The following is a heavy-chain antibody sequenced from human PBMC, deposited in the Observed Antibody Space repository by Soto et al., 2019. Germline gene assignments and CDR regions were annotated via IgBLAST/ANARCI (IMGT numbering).Heavy chain of an antibody. CDR3: ARTEHWQRGIYNWFDP. CDR2: IYYSGST. CDR1: GGSISSSSYY. D-gene: IGHD1-1*01. V-gene: IGHV4-39*01. J-gene: IGHJ5*02. Sequence: PSETLSLTCTVSGGSISSSSYYWGWIRQPPGKGMEWIGSIYYSGSTYYNPSLKSRVTISVDTSKNQFSLKLSSVTAADTAVYYCARTEHWQRGIYNWFDPWGQGTLVTVSS.